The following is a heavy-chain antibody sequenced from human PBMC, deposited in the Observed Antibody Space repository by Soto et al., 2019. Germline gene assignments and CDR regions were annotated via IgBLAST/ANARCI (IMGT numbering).Heavy chain of an antibody. Sequence: EVQLLESGGGLVQPGGSQGLSCAASGFTFSSYAMSWVRQAPGKGLEWVSAISDSGDTSYYADSVKGRFTISRDNSKNTLYLHMSSQRAEDTVVYYCAKWGNDWGYYYYGMNVWGQGTTVTVSS. CDR1: GFTFSSYA. CDR3: AKWGNDWGYYYYGMNV. V-gene: IGHV3-23*01. J-gene: IGHJ6*02. D-gene: IGHD7-27*01. CDR2: ISDSGDTS.